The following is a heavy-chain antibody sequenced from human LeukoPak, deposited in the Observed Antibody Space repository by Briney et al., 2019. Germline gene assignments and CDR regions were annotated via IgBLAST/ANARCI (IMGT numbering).Heavy chain of an antibody. CDR1: GFTFSDYY. CDR2: ISSSDTYT. D-gene: IGHD6-19*01. J-gene: IGHJ4*02. CDR3: ASGPYSSGSSADY. V-gene: IGHV3-11*06. Sequence: GGSLRLSCAASGFTFSDYYMSWIRQAPGKGLEWVSYISSSDTYTNYADSVKGRFTISRDNAKNSLYLQMNSLRAEDTAVYYCASGPYSSGSSADYWGQGTLVTVSS.